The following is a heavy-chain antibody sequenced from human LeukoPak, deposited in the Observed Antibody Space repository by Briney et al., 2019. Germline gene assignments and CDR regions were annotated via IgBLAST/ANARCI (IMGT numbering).Heavy chain of an antibody. CDR3: ARNVDNDFWSGHPDYYGMDV. CDR1: GYTFTSYD. CDR2: MNPNSGNT. J-gene: IGHJ6*02. D-gene: IGHD3-3*01. V-gene: IGHV1-8*01. Sequence: ASVKVSCKASGYTFTSYDINWVRQATGQGLEWMGWMNPNSGNTGYAQKFQGRVTMTRNTSISTAYMELSSLRSEDTAVYYCARNVDNDFWSGHPDYYGMDVWGQGTTVTVSS.